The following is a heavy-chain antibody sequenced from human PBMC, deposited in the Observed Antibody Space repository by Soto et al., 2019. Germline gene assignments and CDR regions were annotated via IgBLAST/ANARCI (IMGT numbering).Heavy chain of an antibody. D-gene: IGHD6-13*01. Sequence: GESLKISCQCSGYTFSNFWIGWVRQLPGKGLEWMGIIYPGDHETRYSPSFHGKVTISADRSINTAYLQWNSLEASDTAFYFCARSPRSSPYFDYWGQGALVTVSS. V-gene: IGHV5-51*01. CDR1: GYTFSNFW. CDR2: IYPGDHET. CDR3: ARSPRSSPYFDY. J-gene: IGHJ4*02.